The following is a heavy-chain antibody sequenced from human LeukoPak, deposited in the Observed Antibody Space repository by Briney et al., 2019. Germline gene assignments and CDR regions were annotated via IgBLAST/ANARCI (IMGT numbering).Heavy chain of an antibody. D-gene: IGHD3-16*01. V-gene: IGHV3-7*03. J-gene: IGHJ4*02. CDR1: GFTFSSYA. CDR2: IKPDESGK. Sequence: GGSLRLSCVTSGFTFSSYAFHWVRQAPGKGLEWVANIKPDESGKYYVDSVTGRFTISRDNAKNSLYLEINSLRAEDTAVYYCAITAVVWGQLPKSDYWGQGTLVTVSS. CDR3: AITAVVWGQLPKSDY.